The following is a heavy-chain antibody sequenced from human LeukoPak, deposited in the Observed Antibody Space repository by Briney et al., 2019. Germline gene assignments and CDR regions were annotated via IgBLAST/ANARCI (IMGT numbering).Heavy chain of an antibody. CDR1: GYTFTSYA. D-gene: IGHD1-26*01. CDR2: IIPIFGTA. Sequence: SVKVSCKASGYTFTSYAISWVRQAPGQGLEWMGGIIPIFGTANYAQKFQGRVTITADESTSTAYMELSSPRSEDTAVYYCASRFSGSYYYFDYWGQGTLVTVSS. J-gene: IGHJ4*02. CDR3: ASRFSGSYYYFDY. V-gene: IGHV1-69*13.